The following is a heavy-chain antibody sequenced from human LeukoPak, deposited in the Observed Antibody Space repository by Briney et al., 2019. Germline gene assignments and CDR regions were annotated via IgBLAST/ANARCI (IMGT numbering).Heavy chain of an antibody. J-gene: IGHJ3*02. D-gene: IGHD6-13*01. V-gene: IGHV4-34*01. Sequence: PSETLSLTCAVYGGSFSGYYWSWIRQPPGKGLEWIGEINHSGSTNYNPSLKSRVTISVDTSKNQFSLKLSSVTAADTAVYYCARGAAAGTIMHALDIWGQGTMVTVSS. CDR3: ARGAAAGTIMHALDI. CDR1: GGSFSGYY. CDR2: INHSGST.